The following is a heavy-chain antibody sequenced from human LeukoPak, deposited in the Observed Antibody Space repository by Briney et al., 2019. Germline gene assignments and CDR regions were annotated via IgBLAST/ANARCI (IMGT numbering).Heavy chain of an antibody. CDR3: VTKLYVGHTHAFDI. CDR1: GFTFSNYP. V-gene: IGHV3-23*01. D-gene: IGHD3-16*01. CDR2: ISGNSATI. J-gene: IGHJ3*02. Sequence: GGSLRLSCTASGFTFSNYPINFVRQAPGKGLDWVSAISGNSATIYYADAVRGRFTISRDNSKNTAYLQMNSLGAEDTALYYCVTKLYVGHTHAFDIWGQGTMVTVSP.